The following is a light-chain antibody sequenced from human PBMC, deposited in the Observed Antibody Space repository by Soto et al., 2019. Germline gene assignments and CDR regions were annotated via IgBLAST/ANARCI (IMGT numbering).Light chain of an antibody. CDR3: QQRSNWPLT. J-gene: IGKJ4*01. CDR1: QSVSSY. V-gene: IGKV3-11*01. Sequence: EIVLTQSPATLSLSPGERATLSCRASQSVSSYLAWYQQKPGQAPRLLIYDASNRATGIPARFSGSGSGTDFTLTISSLVPEDFAVYYCQQRSNWPLTFGGGTEVEIK. CDR2: DAS.